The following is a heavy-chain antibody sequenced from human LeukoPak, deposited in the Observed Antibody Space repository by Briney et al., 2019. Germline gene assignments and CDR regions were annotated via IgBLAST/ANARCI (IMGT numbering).Heavy chain of an antibody. CDR2: IYHSGST. D-gene: IGHD6-19*01. V-gene: IGHV4-38-2*02. CDR3: ARVKSVAGHFDY. CDR1: GYSISSGYF. Sequence: SETLSLTCTVSGYSISSGYFWGWIRPPPGKGLEWIGSIYHSGSTYYNPSLKSRVTISVDTSKNQFSLKVSSVTAADTAVYYCARVKSVAGHFDYWGQGTLVTVSS. J-gene: IGHJ4*02.